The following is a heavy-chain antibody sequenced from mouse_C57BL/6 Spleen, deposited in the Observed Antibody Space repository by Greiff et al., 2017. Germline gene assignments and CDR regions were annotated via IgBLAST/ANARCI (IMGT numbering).Heavy chain of an antibody. D-gene: IGHD2-5*01. CDR3: ASAYYSNYGGCFDV. CDR2: ICWTDDK. CDR1: GFSLSTSNMG. Sequence: QVTLKVSGPGILQPSQTLSLTCSFSGFSLSTSNMGIGWIRQPSGKGLEWLAHICWTDDKYYNPSLKRRLTISQDTSNNQVFLKITSVDTAYTATYYCASAYYSNYGGCFDVWGTGTTVTVSS. V-gene: IGHV8-5*01. J-gene: IGHJ1*03.